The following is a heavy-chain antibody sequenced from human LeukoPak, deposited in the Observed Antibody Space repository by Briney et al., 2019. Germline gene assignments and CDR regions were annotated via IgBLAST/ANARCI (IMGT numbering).Heavy chain of an antibody. CDR2: INHSGST. D-gene: IGHD6-19*01. CDR1: GGSFSGYY. J-gene: IGHJ6*02. Sequence: SETLSLTCAVYGGSFSGYYWSWIRQPPGKGLEWIGEINHSGSTNYNPSLKSRVTISVDTSKNQFSLKLSSVTAADTAVYYCARVGLVRPYYCYGMDVWGQGTTVTVSS. CDR3: ARVGLVRPYYCYGMDV. V-gene: IGHV4-34*01.